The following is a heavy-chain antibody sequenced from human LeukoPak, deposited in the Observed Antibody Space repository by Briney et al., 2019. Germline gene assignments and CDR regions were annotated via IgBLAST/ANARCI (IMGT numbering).Heavy chain of an antibody. CDR1: GYTFTSYD. CDR3: ASDYDAFDI. V-gene: IGHV1-8*03. D-gene: IGHD4-11*01. CDR2: MNSNSCNT. J-gene: IGHJ3*02. Sequence: ASVNVSCKASGYTFTSYDINWVRQATGQGLEWMGWMNSNSCNTGYAQKFQGRVTITRNTSISTAYMELSSLRSEDTAVYYCASDYDAFDIWGQGTMVTVSS.